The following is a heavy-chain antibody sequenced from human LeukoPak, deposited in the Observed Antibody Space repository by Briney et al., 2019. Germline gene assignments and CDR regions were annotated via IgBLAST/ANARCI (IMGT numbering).Heavy chain of an antibody. V-gene: IGHV1-69*06. D-gene: IGHD3-22*01. CDR1: GYTFNTYA. CDR2: IIPIFGTS. Sequence: SVKVSCKASGYTFNTYAINWVRQAPGQGLEWMGGIIPIFGTSNYAQKFQGRVTITADKSTSTAYMELSSLRSEDTAVYYCRSRYCYDSSGSLEDYWGQGTLVTVSS. CDR3: RSRYCYDSSGSLEDY. J-gene: IGHJ4*02.